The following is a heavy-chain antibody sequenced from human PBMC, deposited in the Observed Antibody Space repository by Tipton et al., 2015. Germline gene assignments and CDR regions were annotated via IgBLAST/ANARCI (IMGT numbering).Heavy chain of an antibody. CDR3: GKGGTALVTWVDN. D-gene: IGHD5-18*01. CDR1: GFTLSRYA. CDR2: ISSNGYNT. V-gene: IGHV3-64D*06. Sequence: SLRLSCSAAGFTLSRYAMNWVRQAPGKGLEYVSAISSNGYNTYYADSVKGRFIISRDNAKKSLSLQMNSLTDEDTALYYCGKGGTALVTWVDNWGQGTLVTVSS. J-gene: IGHJ4*02.